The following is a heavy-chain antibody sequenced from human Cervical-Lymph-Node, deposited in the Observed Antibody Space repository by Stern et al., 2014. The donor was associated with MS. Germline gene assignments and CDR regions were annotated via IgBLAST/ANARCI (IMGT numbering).Heavy chain of an antibody. CDR3: ARRVTVFNWFDP. CDR2: IYYSGST. J-gene: IGHJ5*02. Sequence: VQLVESGPGLVKPSQTLSLTCTVSGGSISSGGYYWSWIRQHPGKGLECIGYIYYSGSTYYNPSLKSRVTISVDTSKNQFSLKLSSVTAADTAVYYCARRVTVFNWFDPWGQGTLVTVSS. D-gene: IGHD2-21*02. V-gene: IGHV4-31*03. CDR1: GGSISSGGYY.